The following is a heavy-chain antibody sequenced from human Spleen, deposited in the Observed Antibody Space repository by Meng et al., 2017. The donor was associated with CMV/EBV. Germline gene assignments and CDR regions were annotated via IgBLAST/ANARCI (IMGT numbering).Heavy chain of an antibody. CDR1: DYS. Sequence: DYSWSWIRQPPGKGLEWIGEVIHSGSTNYNPSLKTRVTMSVDTSKNQFSLKLSSVTAADTALYYCARGARFYCGGNCYSYDKYYFDYWGQGTLVTVSS. CDR2: VIHSGST. D-gene: IGHD2-21*02. CDR3: ARGARFYCGGNCYSYDKYYFDY. V-gene: IGHV4-34*01. J-gene: IGHJ4*02.